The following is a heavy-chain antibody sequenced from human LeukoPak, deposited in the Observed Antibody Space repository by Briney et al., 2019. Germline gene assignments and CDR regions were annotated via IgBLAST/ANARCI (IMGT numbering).Heavy chain of an antibody. Sequence: KPSETLSLTCTVSGGSISSYYWSWIRQPPGKGLEWIGYIYYSGSTNYNPSLKSRVTISVDTSKNQCSLKLSSVTAAATAVYYCARHKFEGIQLWLTDPSFDYWGQGTLVTVSS. CDR2: IYYSGST. D-gene: IGHD5-18*01. CDR3: ARHKFEGIQLWLTDPSFDY. J-gene: IGHJ4*02. V-gene: IGHV4-59*08. CDR1: GGSISSYY.